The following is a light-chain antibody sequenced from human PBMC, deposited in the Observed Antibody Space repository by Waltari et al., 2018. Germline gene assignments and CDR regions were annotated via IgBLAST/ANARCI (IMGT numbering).Light chain of an antibody. V-gene: IGKV1-12*01. CDR3: QKADSFPPYT. CDR2: AAS. J-gene: IGKJ2*01. Sequence: DIQMTQSPSSVSASVGDTSPITCRASQDINNWLAWFQQKPGKTPKLLISAASSLRSGVPSRFSGSGFGTDFTLTISNLQPEDFAIYYCQKADSFPPYTFGQGTKVEIQ. CDR1: QDINNW.